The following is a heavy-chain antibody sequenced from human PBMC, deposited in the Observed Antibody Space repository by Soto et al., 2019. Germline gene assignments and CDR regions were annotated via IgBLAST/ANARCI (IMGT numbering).Heavy chain of an antibody. D-gene: IGHD3-10*01. CDR1: GFTFSSYS. CDR2: IRGSGGST. CDR3: AKTRRGGYVFDAFDI. Sequence: GGSLRLSCAAYGFTFSSYSMSWVRQAPGKGLEWVSAIRGSGGSTYYAGSVKGRFTISGDNSKNTLYLQMNSLRAEDTAVYYCAKTRRGGYVFDAFDIWGQGTMVSVSS. V-gene: IGHV3-23*01. J-gene: IGHJ3*02.